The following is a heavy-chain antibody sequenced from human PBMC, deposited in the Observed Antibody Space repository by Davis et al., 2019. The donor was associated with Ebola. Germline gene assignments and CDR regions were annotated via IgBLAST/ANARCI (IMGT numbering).Heavy chain of an antibody. Sequence: MPWETLSLTCAVYGGSFSGYYWSWIRQPPGKGLEWIGEINHSGSTNYNPSLKSRVTISVETSKNQFSLKLSSVTAADTAVYYRARAEWSDYYDSSGYFRHWGQGTLVTVSS. CDR1: GGSFSGYY. J-gene: IGHJ1*01. CDR3: ARAEWSDYYDSSGYFRH. V-gene: IGHV4-34*01. D-gene: IGHD3-22*01. CDR2: INHSGST.